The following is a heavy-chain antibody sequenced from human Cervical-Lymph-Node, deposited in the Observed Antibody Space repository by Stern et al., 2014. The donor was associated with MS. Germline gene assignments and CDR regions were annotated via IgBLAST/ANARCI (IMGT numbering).Heavy chain of an antibody. J-gene: IGHJ5*01. Sequence: QVTLRESGPSLVKPTETLTLTCKFSGFSLSSGAVAVAWIRQPPGKALKWLGLIYGYDTTYYRPSLRTRVTVSKDASRDHVVLIMTNMDPVDTATYYCARTGDPWFDSWGQGTLVTVSS. V-gene: IGHV2-5*01. CDR2: IYGYDTT. D-gene: IGHD1-1*01. CDR3: ARTGDPWFDS. CDR1: GFSLSSGAVA.